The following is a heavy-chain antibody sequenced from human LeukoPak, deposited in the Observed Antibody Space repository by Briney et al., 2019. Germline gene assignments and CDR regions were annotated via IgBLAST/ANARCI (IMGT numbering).Heavy chain of an antibody. Sequence: SETLSLTCTVSGGSISSYYWSWIRQPPGKGLEWIGYIYYSGSTNYNPSLKSRVTISVDTSKNQFSLKLSSATAADTAVYYCARVIQRNGVLDAFDIWGQGTMVTVSS. CDR2: IYYSGST. CDR1: GGSISSYY. J-gene: IGHJ3*02. CDR3: ARVIQRNGVLDAFDI. V-gene: IGHV4-59*01. D-gene: IGHD5-18*01.